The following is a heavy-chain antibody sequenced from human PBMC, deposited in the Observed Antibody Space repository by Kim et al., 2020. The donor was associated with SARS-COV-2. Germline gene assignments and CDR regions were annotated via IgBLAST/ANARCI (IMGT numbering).Heavy chain of an antibody. D-gene: IGHD3-16*02. J-gene: IGHJ6*02. CDR3: ARGLRHSYPYGLDV. Sequence: GGSLRLSCAASGFIFSTYDLHWVRLGPGKGLEWVSGIGTLFDTYYADSVRDRFTISRDNAKSSVYLQINSLRAGDTAVYYCARGLRHSYPYGLDVWGQGTTVTVS. V-gene: IGHV3-13*01. CDR1: GFIFSTYD. CDR2: IGTLFDT.